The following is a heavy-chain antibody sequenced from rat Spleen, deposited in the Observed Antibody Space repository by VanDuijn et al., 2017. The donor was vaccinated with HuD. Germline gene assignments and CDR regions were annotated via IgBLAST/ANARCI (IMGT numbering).Heavy chain of an antibody. J-gene: IGHJ3*01. CDR1: GFSITTHY. D-gene: IGHD1-3*01. Sequence: VQLQESGPGLVKSSQSLSLTCSVTGFSITTHYWDWIRKFPGNKMEWMGYINYSGSTTYNPSLKSRMSITRDSSKNQFFLQLNSVTTEDTATYYCAFSNWFACWGQGTLVTVSS. CDR3: AFSNWFAC. CDR2: INYSGST. V-gene: IGHV3-1*01.